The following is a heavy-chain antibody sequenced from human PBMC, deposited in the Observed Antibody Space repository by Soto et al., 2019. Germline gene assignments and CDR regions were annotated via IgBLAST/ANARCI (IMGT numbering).Heavy chain of an antibody. Sequence: EVQLLESGGGLVQPGGSLRLSCAASGFTFSSYAMSWVRQAPGKGLEWVSTFKGGGGGTFYAGSVKGRFTISRDNSNSTLYLQMNSLRADDTAVYYCAKAGGVESATPWFDPWGQGTLVTVSS. CDR2: FKGGGGGT. V-gene: IGHV3-23*01. CDR3: AKAGGVESATPWFDP. CDR1: GFTFSSYA. J-gene: IGHJ5*02. D-gene: IGHD2-15*01.